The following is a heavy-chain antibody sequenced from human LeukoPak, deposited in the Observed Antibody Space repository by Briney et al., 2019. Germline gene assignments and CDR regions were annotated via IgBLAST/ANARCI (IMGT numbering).Heavy chain of an antibody. V-gene: IGHV3-20*04. Sequence: GGSLRLSCAASGFTFDDYGMSWVRQVPGKGLECVSGIYWNGADSRYADFVKGQFTISRDNAKNSLYLQMDSLRAEDTALYYCARDTDSRGNFDYWGQGTLVTVSS. CDR1: GFTFDDYG. CDR2: IYWNGADS. CDR3: ARDTDSRGNFDY. J-gene: IGHJ4*02. D-gene: IGHD3-22*01.